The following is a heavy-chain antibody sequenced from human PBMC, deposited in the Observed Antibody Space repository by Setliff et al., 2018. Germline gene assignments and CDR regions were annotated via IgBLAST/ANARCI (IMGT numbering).Heavy chain of an antibody. J-gene: IGHJ5*02. Sequence: SETLSLTCTVSGGSISGHYWSWVRQPPGKGLEWIGYYSGGTNYNPSLKSRVTISVDTSKNQFSLKLSSVTAADTAVYYGARHVYGSGSYYNWFDPWGQGTLVTVSS. D-gene: IGHD3-10*01. CDR3: ARHVYGSGSYYNWFDP. V-gene: IGHV4-59*08. CDR2: YSGGT. CDR1: GGSISGHY.